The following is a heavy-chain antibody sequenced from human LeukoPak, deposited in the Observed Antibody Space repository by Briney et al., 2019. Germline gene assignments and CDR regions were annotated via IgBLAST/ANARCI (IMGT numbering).Heavy chain of an antibody. J-gene: IGHJ5*02. CDR1: GGSFSGYY. CDR2: INHSGST. Sequence: SETLSLTCAVYGGSFSGYYWSWIRQPLGKGLEWIGEINHSGSTNYNPSLKSRVTISVDTSKNQFSLKLSSVTAADTAVYYCASCVSPSTRMYNWFDPWGQGTLVTVSS. V-gene: IGHV4-34*01. D-gene: IGHD3-22*01. CDR3: ASCVSPSTRMYNWFDP.